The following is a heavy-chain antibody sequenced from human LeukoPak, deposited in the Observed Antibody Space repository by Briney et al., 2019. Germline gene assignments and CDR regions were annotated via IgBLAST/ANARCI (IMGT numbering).Heavy chain of an antibody. J-gene: IGHJ5*02. D-gene: IGHD2-15*01. CDR1: GGTFSSDA. Sequence: SVKVSCKGSGGTFSSDAISWVRQAPGQTLEWMGGIIPIFGRANYAQKFQGRVTITADESTSTAYMELSSLRSEDTAVYYCARAGCSGGSCYSDNWFDPWGQGTLVTVSS. CDR2: IIPIFGRA. V-gene: IGHV1-69*13. CDR3: ARAGCSGGSCYSDNWFDP.